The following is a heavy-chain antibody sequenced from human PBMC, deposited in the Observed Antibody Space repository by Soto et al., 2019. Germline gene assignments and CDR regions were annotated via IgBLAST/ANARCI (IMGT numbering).Heavy chain of an antibody. J-gene: IGHJ5*02. V-gene: IGHV3-48*01. D-gene: IGHD2-15*01. Sequence: GGSLRLSCTASGFTFSSHAMDWVRQAPGKGLDWVSYISSSSSNTFYADSVKGRFTISRDNAKNSLYLQMNSLRAEDTAVYYCARDLDIVVVVAATLGPNWFDPWGQGTLVTVSS. CDR1: GFTFSSHA. CDR2: ISSSSSNT. CDR3: ARDLDIVVVVAATLGPNWFDP.